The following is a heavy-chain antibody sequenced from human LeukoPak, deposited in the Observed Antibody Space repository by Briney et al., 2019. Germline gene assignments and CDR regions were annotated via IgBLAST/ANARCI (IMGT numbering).Heavy chain of an antibody. Sequence: GASVKVSCKASGYTFTSYAMNWVRQAPGQGLEWMGWINTNTGNPTYAQGFTGRFVFSLDTSVSTAYLQISSLKAEDTAVYYCAKDRGGSYYNWFDPWGQGTLVTVSS. V-gene: IGHV7-4-1*02. D-gene: IGHD1-26*01. CDR3: AKDRGGSYYNWFDP. CDR2: INTNTGNP. CDR1: GYTFTSYA. J-gene: IGHJ5*02.